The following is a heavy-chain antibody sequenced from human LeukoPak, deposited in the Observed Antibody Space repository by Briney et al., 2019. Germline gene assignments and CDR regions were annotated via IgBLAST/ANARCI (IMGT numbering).Heavy chain of an antibody. V-gene: IGHV1-69*06. CDR2: IIPIFGTA. CDR3: AIVLPYFGY. CDR1: GGTFSSYA. Sequence: GSSVKVSCKASGGTFSSYAISWVRQAPGQGLEWMGGIIPIFGTADYAQKFQGRVTITADKSTSTAYMELSSLRSDDTAVYYCAIVLPYFGYWGQGTLLTVSS. J-gene: IGHJ4*02. D-gene: IGHD3-10*01.